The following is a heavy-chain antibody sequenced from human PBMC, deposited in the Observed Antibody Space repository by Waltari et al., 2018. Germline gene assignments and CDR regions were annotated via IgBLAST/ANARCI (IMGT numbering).Heavy chain of an antibody. J-gene: IGHJ6*03. CDR3: ARDVGYYMDV. V-gene: IGHV3-30-3*01. CDR2: ISYDGSNK. Sequence: WVRLAPGKGLEWVAVISYDGSNKYYADSVKGRFTISRDNSKNTLYLQMNSLRAEDTAVYYCARDVGYYMDVWGKGTTVTISS.